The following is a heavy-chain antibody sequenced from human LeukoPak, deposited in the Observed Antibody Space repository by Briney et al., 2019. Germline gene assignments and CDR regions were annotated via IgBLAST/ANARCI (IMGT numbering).Heavy chain of an antibody. CDR2: IYTSGST. Sequence: SETLSLTCTVSGGSISSGSYYWSWIRQPAGKGQEWIGRIYTSGSTNYNPSLKSRVTISVDTSKNQFSLKLSSVTAADTAVYYCARESNRVRGVIRYFDYWGQGTLVTVSS. J-gene: IGHJ4*02. V-gene: IGHV4-61*02. D-gene: IGHD3-10*01. CDR3: ARESNRVRGVIRYFDY. CDR1: GGSISSGSYY.